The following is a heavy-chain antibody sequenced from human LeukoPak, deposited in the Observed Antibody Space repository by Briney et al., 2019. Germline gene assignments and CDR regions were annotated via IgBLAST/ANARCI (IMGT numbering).Heavy chain of an antibody. CDR3: ARTGGYDYSSLVY. Sequence: SETLSLTCAVYGGSFSGYYWSWIRQPPGKGLEWIGEINHSGGTNYNPSLKSRVTISVDTSKNQFSLKLSSVTAADAAVYYCARTGGYDYSSLVYWGQGTLVTVPS. J-gene: IGHJ4*02. V-gene: IGHV4-34*01. D-gene: IGHD5-12*01. CDR2: INHSGGT. CDR1: GGSFSGYY.